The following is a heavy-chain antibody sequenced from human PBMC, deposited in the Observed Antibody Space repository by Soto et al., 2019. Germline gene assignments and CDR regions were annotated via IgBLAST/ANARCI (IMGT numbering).Heavy chain of an antibody. CDR1: GGSGSSGSYY. CDR3: AREREQLLSDY. D-gene: IGHD2-2*01. Sequence: PSETLSLSCTVSGGSGSSGSYYWSWIRQPPGKGLEWIGYIYYSGSTNYNPSLKSRVTISVDTSKNQFSLKLSSVTAADTAVYSCAREREQLLSDYWGQGTLVTVSS. CDR2: IYYSGST. V-gene: IGHV4-61*01. J-gene: IGHJ4*02.